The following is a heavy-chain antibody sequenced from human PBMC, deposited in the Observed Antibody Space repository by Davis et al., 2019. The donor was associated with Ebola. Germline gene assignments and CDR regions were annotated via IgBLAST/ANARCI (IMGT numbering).Heavy chain of an antibody. CDR1: GFTFSSYS. CDR2: ISSSSSYI. CDR3: ARASGYDILTGIFDY. J-gene: IGHJ4*02. D-gene: IGHD3-9*01. V-gene: IGHV3-21*01. Sequence: GGSLRLSCAASGFTFSSYSMNWVRQAPGKGLEWVSSISSSSSYIYYADSVKGRFTISRDNAKNSLYLQMNSLRAEDTAVYYCARASGYDILTGIFDYWGQGTLVTVSS.